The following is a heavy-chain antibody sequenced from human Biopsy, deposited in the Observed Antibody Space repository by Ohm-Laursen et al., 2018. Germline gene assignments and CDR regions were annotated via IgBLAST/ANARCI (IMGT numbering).Heavy chain of an antibody. V-gene: IGHV4-31*01. CDR1: GGSINSGGHF. CDR3: ARGDYFDSNGYFWFDP. CDR2: IYDNGDT. J-gene: IGHJ5*02. D-gene: IGHD3-22*01. Sequence: SDTLSLTCSVSGGSINSGGHFWGWVRRSPGKGLEWVGYIYDNGDTYYNPSLMSLVSISADTSKNQFSLKLNSVTAADTAVYYCARGDYFDSNGYFWFDPWGQGTLVTVSS.